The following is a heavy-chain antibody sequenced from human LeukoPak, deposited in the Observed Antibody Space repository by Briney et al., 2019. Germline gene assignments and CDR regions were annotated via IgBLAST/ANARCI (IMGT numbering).Heavy chain of an antibody. Sequence: GGSLRLSCTASRFTFSSYEMNWVRQAPGKGLEWVSYISNSGSVIYYADSVKGRFTISRDSAKNSLYLQMNSLRAGDTAVYYCARDAVTVRAFDIWGQGTMVTVSS. CDR3: ARDAVTVRAFDI. V-gene: IGHV3-48*03. J-gene: IGHJ3*02. CDR1: RFTFSSYE. CDR2: ISNSGSVI. D-gene: IGHD6-19*01.